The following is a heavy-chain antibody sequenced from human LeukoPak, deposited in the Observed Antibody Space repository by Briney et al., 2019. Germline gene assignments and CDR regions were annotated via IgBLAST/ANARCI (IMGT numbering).Heavy chain of an antibody. CDR1: GYTFTGYY. Sequence: ASVTVSCTASGYTFTGYYMHWVRQAPGQGLEWMGWINPNSGDTNYVQKFQGRVTVTRDASISTAYMELNSLRSDDTAVYYCGRGGSLLFHSTGYSRGDHWGQGTLVTVSS. D-gene: IGHD3-9*01. CDR3: GRGGSLLFHSTGYSRGDH. J-gene: IGHJ4*02. V-gene: IGHV1-2*02. CDR2: INPNSGDT.